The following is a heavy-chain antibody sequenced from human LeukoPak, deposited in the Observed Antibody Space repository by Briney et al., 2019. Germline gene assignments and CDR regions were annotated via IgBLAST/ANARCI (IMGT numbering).Heavy chain of an antibody. D-gene: IGHD5-12*01. CDR2: IHSGGTT. Sequence: GSLRLSCAASGFTVSNNYMSWVRQAPGKGLEWVSVIHSGGTTNYADSVQGRFTISRDNSKTTVYLHMNSLRAEDTAVYYCARDSDSGYGPFASWGQGTLVTVSS. J-gene: IGHJ4*02. CDR1: GFTVSNNY. CDR3: ARDSDSGYGPFAS. V-gene: IGHV3-53*01.